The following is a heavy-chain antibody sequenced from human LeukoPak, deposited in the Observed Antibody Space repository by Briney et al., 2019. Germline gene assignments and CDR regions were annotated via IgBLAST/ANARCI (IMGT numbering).Heavy chain of an antibody. CDR2: INPNSGGT. Sequence: GASVKVSCKASGYTFTGYYMHWVRQAPGQGLEWMGWINPNSGGTNYAQKFQGRVTMTRDTSISTAYMELSRLRSDDTAVYYCARDRRFLSGDAFDIWGQGTMVTVSS. V-gene: IGHV1-2*02. D-gene: IGHD2/OR15-2a*01. CDR1: GYTFTGYY. J-gene: IGHJ3*02. CDR3: ARDRRFLSGDAFDI.